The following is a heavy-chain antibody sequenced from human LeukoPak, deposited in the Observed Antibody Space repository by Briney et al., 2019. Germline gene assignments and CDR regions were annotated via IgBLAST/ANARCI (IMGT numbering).Heavy chain of an antibody. CDR2: ISSSSSTI. D-gene: IGHD4-17*01. V-gene: IGHV3-48*01. Sequence: TGGSLRLSCAASGFTFGSYSMNWVRQAPGKGLGWVSYISSSSSTIYYADSVKGRFTISRDNAKNSLYLQMNSLRAEDTAVYYCARGPFYGDYVGGAFDIWGQGTMVTVSS. CDR3: ARGPFYGDYVGGAFDI. CDR1: GFTFGSYS. J-gene: IGHJ3*02.